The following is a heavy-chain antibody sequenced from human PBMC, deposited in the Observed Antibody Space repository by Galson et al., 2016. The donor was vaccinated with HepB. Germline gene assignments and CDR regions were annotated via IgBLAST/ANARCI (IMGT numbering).Heavy chain of an antibody. D-gene: IGHD6-13*01. CDR2: IVGSGAGT. CDR3: ARRIASTETGRYYGMDV. CDR1: GFTLSSSA. V-gene: IGHV3-23*01. Sequence: SLRLSCAASGFTLSSSAMSWVRQAPGKGLEWVSTIVGSGAGTYYADSVEGRFTISTDNSKNMLYLQMNSLRAEDTALYYCARRIASTETGRYYGMDVWGQGTTVTVSS. J-gene: IGHJ6*02.